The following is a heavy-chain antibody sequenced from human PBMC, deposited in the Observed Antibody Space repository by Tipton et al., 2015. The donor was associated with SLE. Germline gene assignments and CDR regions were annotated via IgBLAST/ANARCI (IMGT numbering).Heavy chain of an antibody. CDR3: ARGGFGGSLRYDMDV. D-gene: IGHD3-16*01. CDR2: INNKGDRT. CDR1: GFIFSSYG. J-gene: IGHJ6*02. Sequence: SLRLSCAASGFIFSSYGMHWVRQAPGKGLEYVSGINNKGDRTYYTNSVRDRFTISRDNSKNTLYLQMGSLRTEDMAVYYCARGGFGGSLRYDMDVWGQGTTVTVSS. V-gene: IGHV3-64*01.